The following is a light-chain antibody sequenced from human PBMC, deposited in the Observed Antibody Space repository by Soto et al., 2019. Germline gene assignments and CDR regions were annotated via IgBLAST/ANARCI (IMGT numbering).Light chain of an antibody. CDR3: SSYAGSNNYV. V-gene: IGLV2-8*01. J-gene: IGLJ1*01. CDR1: SSDVGGYKY. CDR2: AVS. Sequence: QSVLTQPPSASGSPGQSVTISFTGTSSDVGGYKYVSWYQQYPGKAPKLMIYAVSERPSGVPDRSSGSKSGNTASLTVSGLQAEDEADYYCSSYAGSNNYVFGTGTKVTVL.